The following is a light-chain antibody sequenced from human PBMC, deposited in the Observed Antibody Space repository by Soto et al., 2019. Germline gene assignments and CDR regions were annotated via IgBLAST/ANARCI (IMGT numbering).Light chain of an antibody. Sequence: DIQMTQSPSTLSASVGDRVTITCRTSQSISNYLNWYQQKPGKAPKLLIYGALRLQSGVPSRFSGSGSGTDFTLTISRLQFEDFATYYCQQSYSLGTFGQGTKLEIK. CDR1: QSISNY. J-gene: IGKJ2*01. CDR2: GAL. CDR3: QQSYSLGT. V-gene: IGKV1-39*01.